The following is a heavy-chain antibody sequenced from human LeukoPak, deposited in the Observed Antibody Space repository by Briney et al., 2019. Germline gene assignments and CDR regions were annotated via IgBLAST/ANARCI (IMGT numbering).Heavy chain of an antibody. CDR3: AKEDDYGGNFDY. J-gene: IGHJ4*02. V-gene: IGHV3-30-3*01. Sequence: GGSLRLSCAASGFTFSSYAMHWVRQAPGKGLEGVAVISYDGSNKYYADSVKGRFTISRDNSKNTLYLQMNSLRAEDTAVYYCAKEDDYGGNFDYWGQGTLVTVSS. CDR1: GFTFSSYA. D-gene: IGHD4-23*01. CDR2: ISYDGSNK.